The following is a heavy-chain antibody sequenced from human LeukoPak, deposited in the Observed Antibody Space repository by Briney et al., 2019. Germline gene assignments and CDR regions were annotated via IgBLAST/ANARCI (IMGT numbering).Heavy chain of an antibody. CDR1: GFTFSSYS. Sequence: GGSLRLSCAASGFTFSSYSMNWVCQAPGKGLEWVSSISSSSSYIYYADSVKGRFTISRDNAKNSLYLQMNSLRAEDTAVYYCAKGAYCSSTSCYTHFDYWGQGTLVTVSS. CDR2: ISSSSSYI. D-gene: IGHD2-2*02. J-gene: IGHJ4*02. V-gene: IGHV3-21*04. CDR3: AKGAYCSSTSCYTHFDY.